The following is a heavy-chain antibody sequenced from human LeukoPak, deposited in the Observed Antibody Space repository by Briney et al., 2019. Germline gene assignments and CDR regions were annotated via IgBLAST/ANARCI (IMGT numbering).Heavy chain of an antibody. CDR3: AGHDGYYYDSSGYSAFDI. D-gene: IGHD3-22*01. Sequence: GESLKISCKGSGSSFTSYWIGWVRQMPGKGLEWMGIIYPGDSDTRYSPSFQGQVTISADKSISTAYLQWSSLKASDTAMYYCAGHDGYYYDSSGYSAFDIWGQGTMVTVSS. CDR2: IYPGDSDT. CDR1: GSSFTSYW. J-gene: IGHJ3*02. V-gene: IGHV5-51*01.